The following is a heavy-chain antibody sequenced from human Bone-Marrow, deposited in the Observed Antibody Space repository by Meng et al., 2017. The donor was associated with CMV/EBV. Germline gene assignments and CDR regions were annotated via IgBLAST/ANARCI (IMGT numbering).Heavy chain of an antibody. V-gene: IGHV1-2*02. Sequence: ASVKVSCKASGYTFTGYYMHWVRQAPGQGLEWMGWINPNSGGTNYAQKFQGRVTMTRDTSISTAYMELNRLRSDDTAVYYCARPLESVGSGSSWFDPWGQGTLVTVSS. J-gene: IGHJ5*02. CDR2: INPNSGGT. D-gene: IGHD3-10*01. CDR1: GYTFTGYY. CDR3: ARPLESVGSGSSWFDP.